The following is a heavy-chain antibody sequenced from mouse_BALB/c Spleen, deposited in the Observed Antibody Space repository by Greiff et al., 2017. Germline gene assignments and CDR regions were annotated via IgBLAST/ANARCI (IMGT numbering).Heavy chain of an antibody. V-gene: IGHV1S135*01. D-gene: IGHD2-1*01. J-gene: IGHJ4*01. CDR1: GYSFTSYY. Sequence: LVEPGASVKISCKASGYSFTSYYMHWVKQSHGKSLEWIGYIDPFNGGTSYNQKFKGKATLTVDKSSSTAYMHLSSLTSEDSAVYYCARDYGNYPYYAMDYWGQGTSVTVSS. CDR2: IDPFNGGT. CDR3: ARDYGNYPYYAMDY.